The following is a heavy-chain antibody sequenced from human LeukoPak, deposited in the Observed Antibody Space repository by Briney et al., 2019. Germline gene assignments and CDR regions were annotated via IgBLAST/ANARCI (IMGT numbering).Heavy chain of an antibody. J-gene: IGHJ4*02. CDR1: GGSMSNYY. D-gene: IGHD4-23*01. Sequence: KASETLSLTCTVSGGSMSNYYWSWIRQPPGKGLEWIGYIFYSGSTNYNPSLKSRVTMSVDTAKKQLSLKLSSVTAADTAVYYCARVAFTVATPRHFDYWGQGTLVTVSS. CDR2: IFYSGST. CDR3: ARVAFTVATPRHFDY. V-gene: IGHV4-59*01.